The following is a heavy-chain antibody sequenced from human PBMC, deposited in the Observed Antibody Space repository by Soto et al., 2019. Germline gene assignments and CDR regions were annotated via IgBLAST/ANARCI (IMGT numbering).Heavy chain of an antibody. V-gene: IGHV4-34*01. CDR3: ASHCYDSSGYSNY. Sequence: SETLSLTCAVYGGSFSGYYWSWIRQPPGKGLEWIGEINHSGSTNYNPSLKSRVTISVDTSKNQFSLKLSSVTAADTAVYYCASHCYDSSGYSNYWGQGTLVTVSS. CDR1: GGSFSGYY. D-gene: IGHD3-22*01. J-gene: IGHJ4*02. CDR2: INHSGST.